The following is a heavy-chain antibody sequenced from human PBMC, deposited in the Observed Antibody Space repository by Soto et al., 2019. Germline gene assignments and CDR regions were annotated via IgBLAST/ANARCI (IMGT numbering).Heavy chain of an antibody. CDR2: ISSSSSYI. V-gene: IGHV3-21*01. Sequence: GGSLRLSCAASGFTFSSYSMNWVRQAPGKGLEWVSSISSSSSYIYYADSVKGRFTISRDNAKNSLYLQMNSLRAEDTAVYYCARAMQSTNYYYYYMDVWGKGTTVTVSS. CDR3: ARAMQSTNYYYYYMDV. D-gene: IGHD2-2*01. CDR1: GFTFSSYS. J-gene: IGHJ6*03.